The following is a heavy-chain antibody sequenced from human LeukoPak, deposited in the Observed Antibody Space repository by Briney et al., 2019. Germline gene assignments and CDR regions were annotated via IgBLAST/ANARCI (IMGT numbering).Heavy chain of an antibody. CDR2: IIEDGSEK. V-gene: IGHV3-7*01. CDR3: ARTVSY. J-gene: IGHJ4*02. CDR1: GFTFSNHW. D-gene: IGHD4-17*01. Sequence: GGSLRLSCEASGFTFSNHWMSWVRQAPGKGLEWVANIIEDGSEKNYVDSVKGRFTISRDNAKNSLYLQMNSLRVEDTAVYYCARTVSYWGQGTLVTVSS.